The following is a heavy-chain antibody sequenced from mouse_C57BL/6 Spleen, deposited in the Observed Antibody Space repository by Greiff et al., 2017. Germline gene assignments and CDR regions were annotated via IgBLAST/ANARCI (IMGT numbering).Heavy chain of an antibody. CDR3: AKTRIYYYGSSYVGSAMDY. V-gene: IGHV2-5*01. J-gene: IGHJ4*01. CDR1: GFSLTSYG. CDR2: IWRGGST. D-gene: IGHD1-1*01. Sequence: VMLVESGPGLVQPSQSLSITCTVSGFSLTSYGVHWVRQSPGKGLEWLGVIWRGGSTDYNAAFMSRLSITKDNSKSQVFFKMNSLQADDTAIYYCAKTRIYYYGSSYVGSAMDYWGQGTSGTVSS.